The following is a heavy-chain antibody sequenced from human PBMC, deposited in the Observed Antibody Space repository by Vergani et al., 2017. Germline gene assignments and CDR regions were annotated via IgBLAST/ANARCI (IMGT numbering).Heavy chain of an antibody. CDR2: IYYSGST. Sequence: QVQLQESGPGLVKPSETLSLTCTVSGGSISSYYWSWIRQPPGKGLEWIGYIYYSGSTNYNPSRKSRVTISVATSKNQFSLKLSSVTAADTAVDYCARDSRSYYDSSGYPDDNWFDPWGQGTLVTVSS. CDR3: ARDSRSYYDSSGYPDDNWFDP. V-gene: IGHV4-59*01. D-gene: IGHD3-22*01. CDR1: GGSISSYY. J-gene: IGHJ5*02.